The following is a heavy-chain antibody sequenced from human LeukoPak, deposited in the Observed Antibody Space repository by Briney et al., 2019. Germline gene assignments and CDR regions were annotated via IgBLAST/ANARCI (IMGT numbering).Heavy chain of an antibody. CDR1: GGSISSRSYY. V-gene: IGHV4-39*07. CDR2: NSYSGST. Sequence: SETLSLTCTVCGGSISSRSYYWGWIRQPPGKGLECIGSNSYSGSTHHNPSLKTRDTISVDTPEQQFSLKLRSVTPADTAVFYCGRHYDAFDIWGQGTMVSVSS. J-gene: IGHJ3*02. CDR3: GRHYDAFDI.